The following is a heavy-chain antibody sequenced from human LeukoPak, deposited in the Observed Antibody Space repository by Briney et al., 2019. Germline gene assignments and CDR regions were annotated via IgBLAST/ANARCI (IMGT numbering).Heavy chain of an antibody. D-gene: IGHD2-21*01. CDR1: GGSISSYY. J-gene: IGHJ4*02. CDR3: ARSCGGDCPFDY. Sequence: PSETLSLTCTVSGGSISSYYWSWVRQPPGKGLEWIGYIYYSGSTSYNPSLKSRVTISVDTSKNQFSLKLSSVTAADTAVYYCARSCGGDCPFDYWGQGTLVTVSS. V-gene: IGHV4-59*01. CDR2: IYYSGST.